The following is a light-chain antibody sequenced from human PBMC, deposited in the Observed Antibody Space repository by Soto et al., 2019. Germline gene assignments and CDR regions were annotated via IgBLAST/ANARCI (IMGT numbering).Light chain of an antibody. CDR1: QSVNNF. J-gene: IGKJ3*01. Sequence: EILLTQSPAIVSLSPGERATLYFSASQSVNNFFAWYQQKPGQAPRLLIYDASYRAPGIPARFSGSGSGTDFTLTISSLEAEDSAVYYCQQRGSWPATFGPGTKVDI. CDR2: DAS. CDR3: QQRGSWPAT. V-gene: IGKV3-11*01.